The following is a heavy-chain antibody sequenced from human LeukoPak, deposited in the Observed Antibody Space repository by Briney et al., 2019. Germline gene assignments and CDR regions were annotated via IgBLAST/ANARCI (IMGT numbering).Heavy chain of an antibody. J-gene: IGHJ4*02. Sequence: GGSLRLSSAASGFNFRSFGFHWVRQAPGKGLEWLAIVSFETNDIYYTDSVKGRFTISGDESKNTLYLQMNSLRSDDTALYYCARDPLRRGTSYLDNWGQGTLVTVAS. V-gene: IGHV3-30*03. CDR3: ARDPLRRGTSYLDN. CDR1: GFNFRSFG. D-gene: IGHD1-26*01. CDR2: VSFETNDI.